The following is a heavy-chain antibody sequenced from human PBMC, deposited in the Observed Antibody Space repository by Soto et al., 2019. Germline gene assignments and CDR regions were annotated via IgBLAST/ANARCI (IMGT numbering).Heavy chain of an antibody. Sequence: QVQLQQWGAGLLKPSETLSLTCAVYGGSFSGYYWSWIHQPPGKGLEWIGEINHSGSTNYNPSLKSRVTISVDTSKNQFSLKLSSVTAADTAVYYCARGLRGKYDYWGQGTLVTVSS. CDR1: GGSFSGYY. CDR2: INHSGST. CDR3: ARGLRGKYDY. J-gene: IGHJ4*02. D-gene: IGHD3-10*01. V-gene: IGHV4-34*01.